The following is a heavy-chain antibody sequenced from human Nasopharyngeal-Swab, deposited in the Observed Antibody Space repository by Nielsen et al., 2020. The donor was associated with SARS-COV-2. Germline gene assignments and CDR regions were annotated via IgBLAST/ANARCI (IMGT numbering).Heavy chain of an antibody. CDR1: GFTFSNHA. J-gene: IGHJ5*02. Sequence: GESLKISCVGSGFTFSNHAIHWVRQAPGKGLEWMAVISFDGTNKYYADSVKGRFTVSRDNFNNPVNLQMNSLRAEDTAVYYCAKGDLRDGYNFSWGQGTLVIVSS. CDR2: ISFDGTNK. V-gene: IGHV3-30*18. D-gene: IGHD5-24*01. CDR3: AKGDLRDGYNFS.